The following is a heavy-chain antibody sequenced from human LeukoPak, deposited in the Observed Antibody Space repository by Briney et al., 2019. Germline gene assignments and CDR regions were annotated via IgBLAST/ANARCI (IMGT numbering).Heavy chain of an antibody. Sequence: GGSLRLSCSASGFXXXXXXXXXVXXXSGKXXXYVSSVGISXVSTYYADSVKGRFTISRDNSKNTLYLQMSTLRAEXTAVYYCVKGQMDYWGQGTLVTVSS. CDR3: VKGQMDY. D-gene: IGHD5-24*01. CDR2: VGISXVST. CDR1: GFXXXXXX. V-gene: IGHV3-64D*09. J-gene: IGHJ4*02.